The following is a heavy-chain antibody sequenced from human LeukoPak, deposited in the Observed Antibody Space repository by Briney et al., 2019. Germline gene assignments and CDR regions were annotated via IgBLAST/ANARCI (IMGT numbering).Heavy chain of an antibody. D-gene: IGHD3-3*01. CDR3: ARFSISYDLYYNYYMDV. Sequence: GASVKVSCKASGYTFKKYGINWVRQAPGQGLEWLGWITPHNHNAIYAQKLQGRVTMTTDTSTSTAYMDLRSLGSDDTAVYYCARFSISYDLYYNYYMDVWGKGTTVTVSS. CDR1: GYTFKKYG. V-gene: IGHV1-18*01. J-gene: IGHJ6*03. CDR2: ITPHNHNA.